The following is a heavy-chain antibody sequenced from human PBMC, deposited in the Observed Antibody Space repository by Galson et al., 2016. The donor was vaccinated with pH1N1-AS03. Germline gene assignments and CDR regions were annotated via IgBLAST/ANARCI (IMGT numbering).Heavy chain of an antibody. D-gene: IGHD3-16*01. V-gene: IGHV3-23*03. CDR1: GFTFNRHA. J-gene: IGHJ5*02. CDR3: ATDRFGEPTT. Sequence: SLRLSCAASGFTFNRHAMRWVHQAPGKGLEWVSVIYHGEAGTSYYADSVKGRFTISRHISTNTVNLQMNNLRVEDTATYYCATDRFGEPTTWGQGTLIIVS. CDR2: IYHGEAGTS.